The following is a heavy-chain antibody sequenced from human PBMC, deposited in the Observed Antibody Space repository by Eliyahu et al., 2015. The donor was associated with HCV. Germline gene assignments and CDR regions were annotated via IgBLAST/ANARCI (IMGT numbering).Heavy chain of an antibody. D-gene: IGHD2-2*03. V-gene: IGHV3-11*05. J-gene: IGHJ5*02. CDR1: GFSISDYY. CDR3: VRSKFGYSSSWFLH. Sequence: QVQLVESGGGLVKPGGSLRLSCAASGFSISDYYMSWVRQAPGKGLEWISYISSYTKYADSVKGRFTISGDTAKNSLYLQMNSLRVEDTAVYFCVRSKFGYSSSWFLHWGQGTLVTVSS. CDR2: ISSYT.